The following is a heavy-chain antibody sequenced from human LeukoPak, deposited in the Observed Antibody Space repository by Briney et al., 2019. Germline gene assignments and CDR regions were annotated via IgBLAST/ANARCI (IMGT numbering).Heavy chain of an antibody. CDR3: ARDRSGYDLNWFDP. D-gene: IGHD5-12*01. V-gene: IGHV1-2*02. CDR2: INPNSGGT. Sequence: GASVKVSCKASGYTFTGYYMHWVRQAPGQGLEWMGWINPNSGGTNYAQKFQGRVTMTRDTSISTAYMELSRLRSDDTAVYYCARDRSGYDLNWFDPWAREPWSPSPQ. CDR1: GYTFTGYY. J-gene: IGHJ5*02.